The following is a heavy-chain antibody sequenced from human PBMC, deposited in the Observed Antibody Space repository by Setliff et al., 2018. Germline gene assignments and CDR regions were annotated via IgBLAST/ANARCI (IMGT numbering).Heavy chain of an antibody. Sequence: KPSETMSLTCTVSRGSISSHYWSWIRQPPGKGLEWFGSIYYSGSTNYNPSLKSRVTISLDTSKNQFSLKLSSVTAADTAVYYCARVPKEYQLLLYFDYWGQGTLVTVSS. CDR3: ARVPKEYQLLLYFDY. CDR2: IYYSGST. CDR1: RGSISSHY. V-gene: IGHV4-59*11. D-gene: IGHD2-2*01. J-gene: IGHJ4*02.